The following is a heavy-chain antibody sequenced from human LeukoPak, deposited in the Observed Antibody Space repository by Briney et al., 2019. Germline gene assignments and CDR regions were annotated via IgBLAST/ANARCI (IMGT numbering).Heavy chain of an antibody. CDR1: GGSISSGAFY. CDR2: IYYSGST. V-gene: IGHV4-31*03. J-gene: IGHJ2*01. Sequence: SETLSLTCTVSGGSISSGAFYWSWIRQHPGKGLEWIGYIYYSGSTYYNPSLKSRVTISVDTSKNQFSLKLSSVTAADTAVYYCARDLAVAGIAAFDLWGRGTLVTVSS. CDR3: ARDLAVAGIAAFDL. D-gene: IGHD6-19*01.